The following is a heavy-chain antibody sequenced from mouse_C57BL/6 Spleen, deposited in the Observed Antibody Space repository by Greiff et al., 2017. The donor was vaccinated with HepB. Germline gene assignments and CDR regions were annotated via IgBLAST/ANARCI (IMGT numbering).Heavy chain of an antibody. D-gene: IGHD2-4*01. J-gene: IGHJ1*03. CDR3: IKGDEYEGWYVDV. V-gene: IGHV14-1*01. CDR1: GFNIKDYY. CDR2: IDPEDGDT. Sequence: EVQLQQSGAELVRPGASVKLSCTASGFNIKDYYMHWVKQRPEQGLEWIGRIDPEDGDTEYAPKFQGKATMTADTSSNTAYLQLSSLTSEDTAVYYCIKGDEYEGWYVDVWGTGTTVTVSS.